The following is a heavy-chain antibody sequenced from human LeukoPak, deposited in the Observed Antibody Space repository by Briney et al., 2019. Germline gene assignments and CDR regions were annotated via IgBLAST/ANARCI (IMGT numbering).Heavy chain of an antibody. Sequence: SETLSLTCTVSGGSISSYYWSWIRQPPGKGLEWIGYIYYSGSTYYSPSLKSRVTISVDTSKNQFSLKLSSVTAADTAVYYCARDTTLPTTGQPQRPGSDYWGQGTLVTVSS. CDR2: IYYSGST. D-gene: IGHD2/OR15-2a*01. J-gene: IGHJ4*02. CDR1: GGSISSYY. CDR3: ARDTTLPTTGQPQRPGSDY. V-gene: IGHV4-59*12.